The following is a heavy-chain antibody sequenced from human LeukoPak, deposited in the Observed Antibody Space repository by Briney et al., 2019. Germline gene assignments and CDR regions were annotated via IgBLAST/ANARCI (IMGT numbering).Heavy chain of an antibody. CDR2: IYTRGST. Sequence: SETPSLTSTVSGDSISSYYWTCIRQPAGKGLERIWRIYTRGSTDYNPSPKSRVTLSVDTSKNQFSLKLGSVTAADTAVYYCARGNVGHIATGGTFYYGMDVWGQGTPVTVSS. J-gene: IGHJ6*02. CDR1: GDSISSYY. V-gene: IGHV4-4*07. D-gene: IGHD6-13*01. CDR3: ARGNVGHIATGGTFYYGMDV.